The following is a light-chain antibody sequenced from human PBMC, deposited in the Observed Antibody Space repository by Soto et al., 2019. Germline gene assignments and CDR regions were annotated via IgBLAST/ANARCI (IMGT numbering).Light chain of an antibody. CDR2: DAS. V-gene: IGKV3-11*01. CDR1: ENVYSY. Sequence: PGERATLSCRASENVYSYLAWYRQAPGQPPSLLIYDASNRAAGVPARFSGSGSGTDFTLTISSLEPEDFAVYYCQLRSDWARPFGEGTRVEIK. CDR3: QLRSDWARP. J-gene: IGKJ4*02.